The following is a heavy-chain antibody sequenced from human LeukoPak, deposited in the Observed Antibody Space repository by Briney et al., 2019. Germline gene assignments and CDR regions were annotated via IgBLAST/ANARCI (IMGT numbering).Heavy chain of an antibody. V-gene: IGHV4-34*01. CDR2: INHSGST. CDR1: GGSFSGYY. D-gene: IGHD3-3*01. CDR3: ARDGVSIWSGYSYNWFDP. J-gene: IGHJ5*02. Sequence: SETLSLTCAVYGGSFSGYYWSWIRQPPGKGLEWLGEINHSGSTNYNPSLKSRVTISVDTSKNQFSLKLSSVTAADTAVYYCARDGVSIWSGYSYNWFDPWGQGTLVTVSS.